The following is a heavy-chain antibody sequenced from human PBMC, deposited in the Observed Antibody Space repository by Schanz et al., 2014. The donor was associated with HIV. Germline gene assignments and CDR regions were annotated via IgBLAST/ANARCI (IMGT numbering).Heavy chain of an antibody. CDR1: GGTFSIYA. J-gene: IGHJ3*01. CDR2: TLRLSGTP. D-gene: IGHD3-16*01. Sequence: QVQLVQSGAEVKKPGSSVKVSCKASGGTFSIYAISWGRQALGQGPEWMGGTLRLSGTPTYAQEFQDRVTITADESTNTAYLELRSLRSGDTAVYYCARGGYYEDEEGYSIDSFDVWGPGTVVTVS. CDR3: ARGGYYEDEEGYSIDSFDV. V-gene: IGHV1-69*01.